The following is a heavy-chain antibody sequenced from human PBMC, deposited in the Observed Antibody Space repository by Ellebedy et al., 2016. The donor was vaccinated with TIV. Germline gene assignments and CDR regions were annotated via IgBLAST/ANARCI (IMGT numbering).Heavy chain of an antibody. CDR3: AKDLGLAMDV. CDR2: AHNDETYK. Sequence: GESLKISCAASGFIFNNYNLHWVRQAPGKGLEWVAIAHNDETYKFYADSVKGRFTVSRDNSGNTAYLHMSSRRVEDTAVYYCAKDLGLAMDVWGQGTTVTVSS. CDR1: GFIFNNYN. V-gene: IGHV3-30*02. J-gene: IGHJ6*02. D-gene: IGHD7-27*01.